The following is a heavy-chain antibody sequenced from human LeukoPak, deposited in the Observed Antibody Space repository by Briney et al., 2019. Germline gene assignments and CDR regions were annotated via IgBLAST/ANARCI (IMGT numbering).Heavy chain of an antibody. Sequence: PGGSLRLSCAASRFTFSSYAMSWVRQAPGKGLEWVSGISGSGGSTYYADSVKGRFTISRDNSKNTLYLQMNSLRAEDTAVYYCAKESIAAAGNANYFDYWGQGTLVTVSS. J-gene: IGHJ4*02. CDR1: RFTFSSYA. CDR3: AKESIAAAGNANYFDY. CDR2: ISGSGGST. D-gene: IGHD6-13*01. V-gene: IGHV3-23*01.